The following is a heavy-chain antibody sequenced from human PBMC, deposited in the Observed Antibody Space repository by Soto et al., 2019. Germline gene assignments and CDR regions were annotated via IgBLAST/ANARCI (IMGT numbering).Heavy chain of an antibody. Sequence: ASVKVSCKASGYTFTSYYMHWVRQAPGQGLEWMGIINPSGGSTSYAQKFQGRVTMTRDTSTSTVYMELSSLRSEDTAVYYRARDRVSSSGWYWFDPWGQGTLVTVSS. V-gene: IGHV1-46*01. CDR2: INPSGGST. J-gene: IGHJ5*02. D-gene: IGHD6-19*01. CDR3: ARDRVSSSGWYWFDP. CDR1: GYTFTSYY.